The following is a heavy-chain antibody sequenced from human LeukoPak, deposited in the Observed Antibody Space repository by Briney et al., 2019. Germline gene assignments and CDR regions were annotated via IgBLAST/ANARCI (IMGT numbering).Heavy chain of an antibody. CDR2: LYHPDST. V-gene: IGHV4-38-2*01. J-gene: IGHJ6*03. D-gene: IGHD3-22*01. Sequence: SETLSLTCGVSGYPINNAYYWVRIRQPPGKGLEWIGSLYHPDSTYYNPSLKSRVTMSVDTSRNQFSLRLSFVTAADTAVYYCARHSRGYYYYMDVWGKGTTVTVSS. CDR3: ARHSRGYYYYMDV. CDR1: GYPINNAYY.